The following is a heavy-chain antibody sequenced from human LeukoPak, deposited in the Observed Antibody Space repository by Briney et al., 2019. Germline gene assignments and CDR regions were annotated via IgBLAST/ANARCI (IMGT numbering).Heavy chain of an antibody. CDR3: ARCWGDIVVPSWYFDL. J-gene: IGHJ2*01. V-gene: IGHV4-59*08. CDR2: IYYSGST. CDR1: GGSISSYY. D-gene: IGHD5-12*01. Sequence: PSETLSLTCTVSGGSISSYYWSWIRQPPGKGLEWIGYIYYSGSTNYNPSLKSRVTISVDTSKNQFSLKLSSVTAADTAVYYCARCWGDIVVPSWYFDLWGRGTLVTVSS.